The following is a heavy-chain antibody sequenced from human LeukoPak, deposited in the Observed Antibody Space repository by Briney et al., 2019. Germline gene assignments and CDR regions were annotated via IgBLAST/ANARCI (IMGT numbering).Heavy chain of an antibody. V-gene: IGHV1-2*02. CDR2: INPNSGGT. CDR3: ARGPNYYGSGSYYKGPDLYLFDY. J-gene: IGHJ4*02. CDR1: GYTFTGYY. Sequence: EASVKVSCKASGYTFTGYYMHWVRQAPGQGLEWMGWINPNSGGTNYAQKFQGRVTMTRDTSISTAYMELSRLRSDDTAVYYCARGPNYYGSGSYYKGPDLYLFDYWGQGTLVTVSS. D-gene: IGHD3-10*01.